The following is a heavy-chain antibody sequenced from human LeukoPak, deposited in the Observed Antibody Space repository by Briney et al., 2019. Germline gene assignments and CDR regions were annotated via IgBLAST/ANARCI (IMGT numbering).Heavy chain of an antibody. V-gene: IGHV3-7*05. CDR1: GFSFSNYW. CDR3: ARDPSNYYGSGSYCDY. Sequence: GGSLRLSCAASGFSFSNYWMSWVRQAPGKGLEWVANIKQDGSAISYVDSVKGRFTTSRDNAKNSLYLQMNSLRAEDTAVYYCARDPSNYYGSGSYCDYWGQGTLVTVSS. CDR2: IKQDGSAI. D-gene: IGHD3-10*01. J-gene: IGHJ4*02.